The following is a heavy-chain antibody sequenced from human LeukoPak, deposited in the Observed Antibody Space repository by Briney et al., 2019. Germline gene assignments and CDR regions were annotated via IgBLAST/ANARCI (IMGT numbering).Heavy chain of an antibody. CDR2: INPSGGST. J-gene: IGHJ4*02. Sequence: ASVKVSCKASGYTFTSYYMHWVRQAPGQGLEWMGIINPSGGSTSYAQKFQGRVTVTRDTSTSTVYMELSSLRSEDTAAYYCARDLGSVTAFFDYWGQGTLVTVSS. D-gene: IGHD2-21*02. V-gene: IGHV1-46*01. CDR3: ARDLGSVTAFFDY. CDR1: GYTFTSYY.